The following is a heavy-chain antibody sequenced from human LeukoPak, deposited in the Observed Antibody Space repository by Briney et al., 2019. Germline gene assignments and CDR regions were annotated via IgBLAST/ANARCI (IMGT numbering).Heavy chain of an antibody. Sequence: GASVKVSCTAYGGTFSSYAISWVRQPPGQGLEWMGRIIPILGIANYAQKFQGRVTITADKSTSTAYMELSSLRSEDTAVYYCARAGAVAGTYDAFDIWGQGTMVTVSS. CDR3: ARAGAVAGTYDAFDI. V-gene: IGHV1-69*04. CDR2: IIPILGIA. J-gene: IGHJ3*02. CDR1: GGTFSSYA. D-gene: IGHD6-19*01.